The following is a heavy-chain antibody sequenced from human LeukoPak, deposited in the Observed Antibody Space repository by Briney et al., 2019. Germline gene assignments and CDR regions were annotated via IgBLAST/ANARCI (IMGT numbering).Heavy chain of an antibody. CDR2: INPNSGGT. CDR3: ASVTGITGTSDAFDI. Sequence: ASVKVSCKASGYTFTGYYMHWVRQAPGQGLEWMGWINPNSGGTNYAQKFQGRVTMTRDTSISTAYMELSRLRSDDTAVYYCASVTGITGTSDAFDIWGQGTMVTVSS. D-gene: IGHD1-7*01. CDR1: GYTFTGYY. J-gene: IGHJ3*02. V-gene: IGHV1-2*02.